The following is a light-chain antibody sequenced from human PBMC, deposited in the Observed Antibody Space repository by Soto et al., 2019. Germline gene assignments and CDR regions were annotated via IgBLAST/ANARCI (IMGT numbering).Light chain of an antibody. J-gene: IGLJ2*01. Sequence: QSALTQPPSVSASPGQSVTIPCTATSSDVGAYNRVSWYQQYPGTPPKLMISEVNNRPSGVPDRFSGSKSGNTASLTISGLHAEDEADYYCSLYTSSSTVAFGGGTKLTVL. V-gene: IGLV2-18*01. CDR1: SSDVGAYNR. CDR2: EVN. CDR3: SLYTSSSTVA.